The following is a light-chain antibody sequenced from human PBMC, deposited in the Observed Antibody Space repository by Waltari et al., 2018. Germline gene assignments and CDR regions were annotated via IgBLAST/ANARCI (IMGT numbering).Light chain of an antibody. CDR3: CSYAGTYIHYV. V-gene: IGLV2-11*01. Sequence: QSALTQPRSVSGSLGQTVTISCTGTSSDVGGYNYVSWYQHHPDKAPRPIIYDVTKRPSGVPVRFSGSKSGYTASLTVSGLQAEYEADYYCCSYAGTYIHYVFGTGTKVTVL. CDR2: DVT. J-gene: IGLJ1*01. CDR1: SSDVGGYNY.